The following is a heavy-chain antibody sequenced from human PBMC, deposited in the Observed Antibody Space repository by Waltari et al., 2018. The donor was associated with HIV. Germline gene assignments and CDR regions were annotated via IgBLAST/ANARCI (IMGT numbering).Heavy chain of an antibody. D-gene: IGHD1-26*01. CDR1: GFSFSNAW. CDR2: IKSKSDGGTT. Sequence: EVQLVESGGGLVKPGGSLRVSCVGSGFSFSNAWLTWVRQAPGKGLEWVGRIKSKSDGGTTENAAPVKGRFTISRDDSKNTLFLQMNSLKTEDTAVYYCTTVAVGAAFGGSWSQGTLVTVSS. V-gene: IGHV3-15*01. J-gene: IGHJ5*02. CDR3: TTVAVGAAFGGS.